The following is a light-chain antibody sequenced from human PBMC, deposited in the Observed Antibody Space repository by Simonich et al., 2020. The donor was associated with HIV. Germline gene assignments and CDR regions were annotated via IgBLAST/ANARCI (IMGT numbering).Light chain of an antibody. J-gene: IGLJ2*01. CDR2: EGS. V-gene: IGLV2-23*01. Sequence: QSALTQPASVSGSPGQSITISCTGISSDAGSYNLVSWYQHHPGKAPNLMIYEGSKRPSGVSNRFSGSKSGNTASLTISGLEAEDEADYYCCSYAGSSTVVFGGGTKLTVL. CDR3: CSYAGSSTVV. CDR1: SSDAGSYNL.